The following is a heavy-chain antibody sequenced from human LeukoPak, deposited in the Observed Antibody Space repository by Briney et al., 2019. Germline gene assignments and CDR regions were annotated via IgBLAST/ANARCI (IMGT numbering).Heavy chain of an antibody. CDR2: MNPNSGNT. V-gene: IGHV1-8*01. Sequence: ASVKVSCKASGYTFTSYDMNWVRQATGQGLEWMGLMNPNSGNTGYAQKFQGRVTMTRNTSISTAYMELSSLRSEDTAVYYCARVSYDILTGYYLLDYWGQGTLVTVSS. J-gene: IGHJ4*02. D-gene: IGHD3-9*01. CDR3: ARVSYDILTGYYLLDY. CDR1: GYTFTSYD.